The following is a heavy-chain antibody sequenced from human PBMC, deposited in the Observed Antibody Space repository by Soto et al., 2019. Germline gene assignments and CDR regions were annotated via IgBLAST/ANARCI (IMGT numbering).Heavy chain of an antibody. D-gene: IGHD1-26*01. Sequence: PGGSLRLSCAASGSTFSSYAMSWVRQAPGKGLEWVSAISGSGGSTYYADSVKGRFTISRDNSKNTLYLQMNSLRAEDTAVYYCAKSPVGATDFDYWGQGTLVTVSS. CDR3: AKSPVGATDFDY. CDR2: ISGSGGST. V-gene: IGHV3-23*01. CDR1: GSTFSSYA. J-gene: IGHJ4*02.